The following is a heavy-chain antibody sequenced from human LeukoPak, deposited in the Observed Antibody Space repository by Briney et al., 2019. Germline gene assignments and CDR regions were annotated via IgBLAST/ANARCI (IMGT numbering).Heavy chain of an antibody. J-gene: IGHJ4*02. CDR2: INQPGSEE. Sequence: GGSLTLSCAASRFTFSTYWMTWVRQAPGKGLEWVANINQPGSEELYVDSVKGRFTISRDNAKNSLYLQMDGLRAEDTAVYYCARGIAGRPGLDYWGQGTLVTVSS. CDR1: RFTFSTYW. D-gene: IGHD6-6*01. CDR3: ARGIAGRPGLDY. V-gene: IGHV3-7*01.